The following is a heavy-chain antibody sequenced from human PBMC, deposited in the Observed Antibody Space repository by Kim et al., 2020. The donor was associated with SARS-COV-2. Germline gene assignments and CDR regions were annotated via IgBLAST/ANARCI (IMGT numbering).Heavy chain of an antibody. CDR3: ARDLLLVGATEAPHYYYYGVDV. D-gene: IGHD1-26*01. CDR2: IIPIFGTA. J-gene: IGHJ6*02. Sequence: SVKVSCKASGGTFSSYAISWVRQAPGQGLEWMGGIIPIFGTANYAQKFQGRVTITADESTSTAYMELSSLRSEDTAVYYCARDLLLVGATEAPHYYYYGVDVWAQGPPATVSS. V-gene: IGHV1-69*13. CDR1: GGTFSSYA.